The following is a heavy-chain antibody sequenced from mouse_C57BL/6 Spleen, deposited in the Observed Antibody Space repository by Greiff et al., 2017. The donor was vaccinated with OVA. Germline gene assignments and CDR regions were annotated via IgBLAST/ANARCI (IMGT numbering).Heavy chain of an antibody. V-gene: IGHV5-9-1*02. Sequence: EVQLQESGEGLVKPGGSLKLSCAASGFTFSSYAMSWVRQTPEKRLEWVAYISSGGDYIYYADTVKGRFTISRDNARNTLYLQMSSLKSEDTAMYYCTRGRDYDYEDYAMDYWGQGTSVTVSS. D-gene: IGHD2-4*01. CDR1: GFTFSSYA. J-gene: IGHJ4*01. CDR3: TRGRDYDYEDYAMDY. CDR2: ISSGGDYI.